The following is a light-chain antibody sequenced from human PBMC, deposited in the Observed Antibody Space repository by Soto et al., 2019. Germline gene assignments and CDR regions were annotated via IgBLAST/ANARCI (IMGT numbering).Light chain of an antibody. Sequence: EIVMTQSPAILSVSTGERATLSCRASQSVNNNLAWYQQKPGQSPRLLIYGASTRATGIPARFSGSGSGTDFTLTINSLQSEDFAVYYCQQYTDWPLMYTFGQGTRLEIK. V-gene: IGKV3-15*01. CDR1: QSVNNN. J-gene: IGKJ2*01. CDR3: QQYTDWPLMYT. CDR2: GAS.